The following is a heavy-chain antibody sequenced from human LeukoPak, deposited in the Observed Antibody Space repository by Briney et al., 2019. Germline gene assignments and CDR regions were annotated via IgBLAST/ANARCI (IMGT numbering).Heavy chain of an antibody. J-gene: IGHJ4*02. CDR2: IKSKTDGGTT. CDR3: TTVYTSGYYPHIEY. Sequence: PGGSLRLSCAASGFTFSNAWMTWVRQAPGKGLEWVGRIKSKTDGGTTDYAAPVKGRFTISRDDSKNTLYLQMNSLKTEDTAVYYCTTVYTSGYYPHIEYWGQGTLVTVSS. V-gene: IGHV3-15*01. D-gene: IGHD3-22*01. CDR1: GFTFSNAW.